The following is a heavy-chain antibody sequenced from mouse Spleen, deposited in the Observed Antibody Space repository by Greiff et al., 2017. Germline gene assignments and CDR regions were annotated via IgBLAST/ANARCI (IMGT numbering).Heavy chain of an antibody. J-gene: IGHJ3*01. CDR2: ISNGGGST. CDR1: GFTFSSYT. V-gene: IGHV5-12-2*01. CDR3: ARHYDGPFAY. D-gene: IGHD2-1*01. Sequence: EVKLMESGGGLVQPGGSLKLSCAASGFTFSSYTMSWVRQTPEKRLEWVAYISNGGGSTYYPDTVKGRFTISRDNAKNTLYLQMSSLKSEDTAMYYCARHYDGPFAYWGQGTLVTVSA.